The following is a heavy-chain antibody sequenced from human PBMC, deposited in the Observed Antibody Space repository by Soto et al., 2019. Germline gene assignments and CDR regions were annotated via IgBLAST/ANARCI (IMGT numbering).Heavy chain of an antibody. CDR1: GGSISSGGYS. CDR2: IHHSGST. V-gene: IGHV4-61*08. D-gene: IGHD6-13*01. CDR3: ARMSYSSSWS. J-gene: IGHJ5*02. Sequence: SETLSLTCAVSGGSISSGGYSWSWIRQPPGKGLEWIGYIHHSGSTNYNPSLKSRVTMSVDTSKNQFSLKLSSVTAADTAVYYCARMSYSSSWSWGQGTLVTVSS.